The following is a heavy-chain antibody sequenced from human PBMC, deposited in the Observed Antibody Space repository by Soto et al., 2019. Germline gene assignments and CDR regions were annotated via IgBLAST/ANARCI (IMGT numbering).Heavy chain of an antibody. J-gene: IGHJ6*02. V-gene: IGHV4-61*01. CDR2: IFFTGSA. CDR1: GGSVSTGSYD. Sequence: PSETLSLTCTVSGGSVSTGSYDWSWIRQPPGKGLEWIGKIFFTGSAHYNPSLRNPVTMSVDTSKDQFSLTLTSVTAADTAVYYCARDGHGMDVWGQGTTVTVSS. CDR3: ARDGHGMDV.